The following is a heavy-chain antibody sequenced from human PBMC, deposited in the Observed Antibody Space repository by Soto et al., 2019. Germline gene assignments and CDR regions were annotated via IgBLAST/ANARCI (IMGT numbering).Heavy chain of an antibody. Sequence: ASETLSLTCTVSGGSSSSYYWSWIRQPPGKGLEWIGYIYYSGSSNYNPSLKSRVAISVDTSKNQFSLKLSSVTAADTAVYYCARELGRSSRNWFDPWGQGTLVTVSS. V-gene: IGHV4-59*01. J-gene: IGHJ5*02. CDR1: GGSSSSYY. CDR2: IYYSGSS. CDR3: ARELGRSSRNWFDP.